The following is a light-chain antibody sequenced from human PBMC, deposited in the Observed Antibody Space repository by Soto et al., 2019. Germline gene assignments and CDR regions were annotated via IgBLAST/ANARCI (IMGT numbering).Light chain of an antibody. CDR3: SSYAGSNNYVV. J-gene: IGLJ2*01. V-gene: IGLV2-8*01. CDR2: EVS. CDR1: SGDVGGYNY. Sequence: QSVLTQPPSASGSPGQSVTISCTGTSGDVGGYNYVSWYQQHPGKAPKLMIYEVSKRPSGVPDRFSGSKSGNTASLTVSGLQAEDEADYYCSSYAGSNNYVVIGGGTKLPVL.